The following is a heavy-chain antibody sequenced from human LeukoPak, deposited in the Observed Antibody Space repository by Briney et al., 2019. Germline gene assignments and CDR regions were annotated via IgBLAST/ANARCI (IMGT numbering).Heavy chain of an antibody. CDR1: GFTFSDYG. D-gene: IGHD6-13*01. V-gene: IGHV3-30*18. Sequence: PGGSLRLSCAASGFTFSDYGMQWVRKAPGQGLEWVALISTDGSHKDYADSVKGRFTLSRDNSKNTLYLQMNSLRVEDTAVYYCAKDGTSSWFGEATWGQGTLVTVSS. J-gene: IGHJ5*02. CDR3: AKDGTSSWFGEAT. CDR2: ISTDGSHK.